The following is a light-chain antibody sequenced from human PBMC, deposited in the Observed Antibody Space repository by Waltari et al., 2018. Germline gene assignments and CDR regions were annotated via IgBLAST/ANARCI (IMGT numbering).Light chain of an antibody. CDR1: QSRLFSDGKTY. Sequence: DIVLTQTPHSLSVTPGQPASMSCKSSQSRLFSDGKTYLYWYLQKPGQSPQLLTYEVSNRFSGVSDRFSGSGSGTDFTLKISRVEAEDVGVYYCMQSMQLPRYSFGQGTKLEI. V-gene: IGKV2D-29*02. CDR3: MQSMQLPRYS. CDR2: EVS. J-gene: IGKJ2*01.